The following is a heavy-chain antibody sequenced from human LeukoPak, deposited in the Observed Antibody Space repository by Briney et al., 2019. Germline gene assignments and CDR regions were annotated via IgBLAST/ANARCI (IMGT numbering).Heavy chain of an antibody. CDR2: VYYSGTT. D-gene: IGHD6-19*01. V-gene: IGHV4-39*07. CDR3: ARAAVSATRWFDP. CDR1: GGSISLSYYY. J-gene: IGHJ5*02. Sequence: SETLSLTCSVSGGSISLSYYYWGWIRQPPGKALEWIGSVYYSGTTSYNPSLKSRVTISVDTSKNQFSLKLSSVTAADTAVYYCARAAVSATRWFDPWGQGTLVTVSS.